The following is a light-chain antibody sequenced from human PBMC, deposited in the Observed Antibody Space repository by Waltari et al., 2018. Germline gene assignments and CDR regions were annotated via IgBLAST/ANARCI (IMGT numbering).Light chain of an antibody. CDR2: EVN. CDR3: CSYAGASSVV. J-gene: IGLJ2*01. CDR1: SSVVGRYNL. V-gene: IGLV2-23*02. Sequence: QSALTQPASVSGSPGQPITFSCTGTSSVVGRYNLVSWYQHHPGNAPKLMIYEVNKRPSGVSNRFSGSKSGNTASLTISGLQAEDEADYYCCSYAGASSVVFVGGTKLTVL.